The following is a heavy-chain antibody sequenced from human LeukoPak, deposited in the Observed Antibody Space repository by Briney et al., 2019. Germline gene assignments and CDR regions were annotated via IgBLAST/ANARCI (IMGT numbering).Heavy chain of an antibody. D-gene: IGHD6-13*01. CDR3: AKEAEIAAADYYFDY. V-gene: IGHV3-33*06. Sequence: PGGSLRLSCAASGFTFSTYGMHWVRQAPGKGLEWVAVIWYDGSNKYYADSVKGRFTISRDNSKNTLYLQMSSLRAEDTAVYYCAKEAEIAAADYYFDYWGQGTLVTVSS. J-gene: IGHJ4*02. CDR2: IWYDGSNK. CDR1: GFTFSTYG.